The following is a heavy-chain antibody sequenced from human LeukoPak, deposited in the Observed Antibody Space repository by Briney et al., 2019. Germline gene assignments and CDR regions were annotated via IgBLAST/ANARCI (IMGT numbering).Heavy chain of an antibody. V-gene: IGHV3-30*04. J-gene: IGHJ4*02. CDR1: GFTFSSYA. Sequence: GRSLRLSCAASGFTFSSYAMHWVRQAPGKGLDWGAVISYDGSNKYYADSVKGRFTISRDNSKNTLYLQMNSLRAEDTAVYYCARAGAVHYFDWLLHGYWGQGTLVTVSS. D-gene: IGHD3-9*01. CDR3: ARAGAVHYFDWLLHGY. CDR2: ISYDGSNK.